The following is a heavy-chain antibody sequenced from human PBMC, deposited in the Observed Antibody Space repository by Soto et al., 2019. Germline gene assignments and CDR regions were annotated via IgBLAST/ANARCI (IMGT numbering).Heavy chain of an antibody. CDR1: GYTFTGYY. CDR2: INPNSGGT. J-gene: IGHJ5*02. D-gene: IGHD3-22*01. V-gene: IGHV1-2*02. CDR3: ARGVTYYYDSSGYGGSNWFDP. Sequence: ASVKVSCKASGYTFTGYYMHWVRQAPGQGLEWMGWINPNSGGTNYAQKFQGRVTMTRDTSISTAYMEPSRPRSDDTAVYYCARGVTYYYDSSGYGGSNWFDPWGQGTLVTVSS.